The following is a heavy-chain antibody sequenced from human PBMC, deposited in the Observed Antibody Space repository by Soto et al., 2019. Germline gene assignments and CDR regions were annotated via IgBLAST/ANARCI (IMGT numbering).Heavy chain of an antibody. CDR3: ARGVVSTGYFDY. CDR1: GFTFSDHY. Sequence: PGGSPRLSCAASGFTFSDHYMDWVRQAPGKGLEWVGRSRDKVHSHTTEYAASVKGRFTISRGDSENSLYLQMNSLKTEDTAVYYCARGVVSTGYFDYWGQGTLVTVSS. D-gene: IGHD5-12*01. J-gene: IGHJ4*02. CDR2: SRDKVHSHTT. V-gene: IGHV3-72*01.